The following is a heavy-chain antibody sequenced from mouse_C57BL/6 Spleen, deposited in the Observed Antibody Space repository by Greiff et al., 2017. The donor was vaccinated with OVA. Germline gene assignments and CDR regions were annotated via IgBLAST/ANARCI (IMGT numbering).Heavy chain of an antibody. D-gene: IGHD3-2*02. CDR3: TKTAQATYFDY. CDR2: ISSGGDYI. CDR1: GFTFSSYA. J-gene: IGHJ2*01. V-gene: IGHV5-9-1*02. Sequence: EVQGVESGEGLVKPGGSLKLSCAASGFTFSSYAMSWVRQTPEKRLEWVAYISSGGDYIYYADTVKGRFTISRDNARNTLYLQMSSLKSEDTAMYYCTKTAQATYFDYWGQGTTLTVSS.